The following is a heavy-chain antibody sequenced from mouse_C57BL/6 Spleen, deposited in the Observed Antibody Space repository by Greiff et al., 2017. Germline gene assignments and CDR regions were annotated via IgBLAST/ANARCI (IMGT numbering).Heavy chain of an antibody. J-gene: IGHJ1*03. V-gene: IGHV1-4*01. CDR1: GYTFTSYT. Sequence: QVQLQQSGAELARPGASVKMSCKASGYTFTSYTMHWVKQRPGQGLEWIGYINPSSGYTKYNQKFKDKATLTADKSSSTAYMQLSSLTSEDSAVYYCARYYYGSSHWYFDVWGTGTTVTVSS. CDR3: ARYYYGSSHWYFDV. D-gene: IGHD1-1*01. CDR2: INPSSGYT.